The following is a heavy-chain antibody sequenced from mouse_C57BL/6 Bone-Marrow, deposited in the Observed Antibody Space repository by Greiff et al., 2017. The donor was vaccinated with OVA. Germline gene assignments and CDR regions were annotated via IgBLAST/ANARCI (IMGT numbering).Heavy chain of an antibody. D-gene: IGHD1-1*01. CDR2: INPSSGYT. V-gene: IGHV1-4*01. CDR1: GYTFTSYT. J-gene: IGHJ3*01. Sequence: QVQLKESGAELARPGASVKMSCKASGYTFTSYTMHWVKQRPGQGLEWIGYINPSSGYTKYNQKFKDKATLTADKSSSTAYMQLSSLTSEDSAVYYCARGDLLLPFAYWGQGTLVTVSA. CDR3: ARGDLLLPFAY.